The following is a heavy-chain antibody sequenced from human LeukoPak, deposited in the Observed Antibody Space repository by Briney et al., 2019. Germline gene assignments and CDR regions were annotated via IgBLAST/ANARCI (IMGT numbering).Heavy chain of an antibody. CDR2: ITGGGGTT. D-gene: IGHD4-23*01. Sequence: GGSLRLSCAASGFTFSTYAMSWVRRTPGKGLDGVSAITGGGGTTYYADSVKGRFTISRDNSKNTLYLQMNSLRAEDTAVYYCAKDPPILRWSFDYWGQGTLVTVSS. J-gene: IGHJ4*02. CDR1: GFTFSTYA. CDR3: AKDPPILRWSFDY. V-gene: IGHV3-23*01.